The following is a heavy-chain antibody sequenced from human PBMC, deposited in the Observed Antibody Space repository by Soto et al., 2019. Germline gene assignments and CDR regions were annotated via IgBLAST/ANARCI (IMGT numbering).Heavy chain of an antibody. CDR1: GGSISSYY. D-gene: IGHD6-13*01. CDR2: INYSGST. CDR3: ARHHSAAGHFDN. V-gene: IGHV4-59*08. Sequence: PEETLSLTCTVSGGSISSYYSSWIRQPPGKGLEWIGNINYSGSTNYNPSLKSRVTISVDTSKNQFSLKLSSVTAADTAVYYCARHHSAAGHFDNWGQGTLVTVSS. J-gene: IGHJ4*02.